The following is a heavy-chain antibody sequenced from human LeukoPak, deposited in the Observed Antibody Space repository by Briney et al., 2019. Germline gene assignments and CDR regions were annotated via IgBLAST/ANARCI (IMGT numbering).Heavy chain of an antibody. V-gene: IGHV4-59*01. CDR3: ARGLVYYGSGHNLYYFDY. Sequence: SETLSLTCTVSGGSISSYYWSWIRQPPGKGLEWIGYIYYSGSTNYNPSLKSRVTISVDTSKNQFSLKLSSVTAADTAVYYCARGLVYYGSGHNLYYFDYWGQGTLVTVSS. CDR1: GGSISSYY. D-gene: IGHD3-10*01. CDR2: IYYSGST. J-gene: IGHJ4*02.